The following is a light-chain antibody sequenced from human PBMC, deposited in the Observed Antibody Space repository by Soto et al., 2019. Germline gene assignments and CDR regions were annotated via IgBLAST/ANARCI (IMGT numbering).Light chain of an antibody. J-gene: IGKJ3*01. CDR2: RAS. V-gene: IGKV1-5*03. Sequence: DIQLTQSPSSLSASVGDRVTITCRASQSISTCLSWYQQKSGEAPKLLIYRASNLVSGVPSRFSGSGSGTEFTLTLIGLQPDDFAIYYCQHYDTYSGTFGHGTKVDL. CDR3: QHYDTYSGT. CDR1: QSISTC.